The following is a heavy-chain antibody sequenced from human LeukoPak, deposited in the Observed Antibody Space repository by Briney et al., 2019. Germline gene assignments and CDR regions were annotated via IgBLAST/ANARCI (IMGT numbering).Heavy chain of an antibody. D-gene: IGHD6-19*01. CDR3: ARGYSSGWVLDY. V-gene: IGHV1-46*01. CDR1: GYTFTSYY. CDR2: INPSGGST. Sequence: GASVKVSCKASGYTFTSYYMHWVRQAPGQGLEWMGIINPSGGSTSYAQKFQGRVTMTRDVSTSTVYMELSSLRSEDTAVYCCARGYSSGWVLDYWGQGTLATVSS. J-gene: IGHJ4*02.